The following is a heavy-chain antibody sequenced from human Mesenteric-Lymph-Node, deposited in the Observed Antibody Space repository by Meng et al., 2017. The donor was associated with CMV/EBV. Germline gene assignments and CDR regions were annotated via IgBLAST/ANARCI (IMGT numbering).Heavy chain of an antibody. CDR1: GGSFSGYY. CDR2: INHSGVP. V-gene: IGHV4-34*01. Sequence: QVQLQQWGAGLLKPSETLSLTYAVYGGSFSGYYWSWIRQPPGKGLEWIGEINHSGVPNYNPSLKSRVTISRDRSKNQFSLKLSSVTAEDTAVYYCARGSDIPVNNYWGQGTLVTVSS. CDR3: ARGSDIPVNNY. J-gene: IGHJ4*02. D-gene: IGHD2-15*01.